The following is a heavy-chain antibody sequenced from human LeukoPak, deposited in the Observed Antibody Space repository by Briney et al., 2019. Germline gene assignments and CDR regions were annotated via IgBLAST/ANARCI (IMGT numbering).Heavy chain of an antibody. Sequence: SETLSLTCTVSGGSISSYYWSWIRQPAGKGLEGIGRIYTSGSTNYNASLKSRVSMSVDTSKNQFSLKLSSVTAADTAVFYCARGNSGSYREFDYWGQGTLVTVSS. CDR2: IYTSGST. D-gene: IGHD1-26*01. V-gene: IGHV4-4*07. CDR3: ARGNSGSYREFDY. J-gene: IGHJ4*02. CDR1: GGSISSYY.